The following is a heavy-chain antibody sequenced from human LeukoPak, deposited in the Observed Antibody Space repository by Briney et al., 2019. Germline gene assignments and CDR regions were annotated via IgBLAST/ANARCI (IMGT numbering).Heavy chain of an antibody. CDR2: IDNGGKT. D-gene: IGHD3-22*01. J-gene: IGHJ4*02. V-gene: IGHV3-53*01. Sequence: PGGSLRLSCAASGLTFSNAWMSWVRQAPGKGLECVSVIDNGGKTYYGDSVKGRFTISRDNSKNTVYLQMNSLRAEDTAVYYCAGDKTTSGYYEFDYWGQGTLVTVSS. CDR3: AGDKTTSGYYEFDY. CDR1: GLTFSNAW.